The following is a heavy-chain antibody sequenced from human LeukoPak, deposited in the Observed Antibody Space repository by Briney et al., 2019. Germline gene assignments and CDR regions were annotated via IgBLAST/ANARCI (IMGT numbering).Heavy chain of an antibody. Sequence: PSETLSLTCTVSGGSISSSSYYWGWIRQPPGKGLEWIGSIYYSGSTYYNPSLKSRVTISVDTSKNQFSLKLSSVTAADTAVYYCARGDYSYGYIDYWGQGTLVTVSS. V-gene: IGHV4-39*07. D-gene: IGHD5-18*01. CDR1: GGSISSSSYY. CDR3: ARGDYSYGYIDY. CDR2: IYYSGST. J-gene: IGHJ4*02.